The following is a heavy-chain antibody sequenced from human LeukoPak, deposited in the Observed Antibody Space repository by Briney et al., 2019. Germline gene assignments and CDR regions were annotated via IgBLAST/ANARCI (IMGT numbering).Heavy chain of an antibody. Sequence: GGSLRLSCAASGFTFSLYWMSWVRQAPGKGLEWVANIKQDGGEKYYVDSVKGRFTISRDNAKNSLSLEMNSLRAEDTAVYYCARDFTVVVTAMNYGMDVWGQGITVTVSS. CDR3: ARDFTVVVTAMNYGMDV. CDR1: GFTFSLYW. J-gene: IGHJ6*02. CDR2: IKQDGGEK. D-gene: IGHD2-21*02. V-gene: IGHV3-7*01.